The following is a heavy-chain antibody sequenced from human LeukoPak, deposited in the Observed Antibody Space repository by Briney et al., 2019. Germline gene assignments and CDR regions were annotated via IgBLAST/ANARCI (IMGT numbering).Heavy chain of an antibody. V-gene: IGHV3-23*01. J-gene: IGHJ5*02. CDR1: GFIFSDQN. D-gene: IGHD3-16*02. CDR3: AKDPLYYDYVWGSYRNWFDP. Sequence: PGGSLRLSCAASGFIFSDQNMNWVRQAPGKGLEWVSAISGSGGSTYYADSVKGRFTISRDDSKNTLYLQMNSLRAEDTAVYYCAKDPLYYDYVWGSYRNWFDPWGQGTLVTVSS. CDR2: ISGSGGST.